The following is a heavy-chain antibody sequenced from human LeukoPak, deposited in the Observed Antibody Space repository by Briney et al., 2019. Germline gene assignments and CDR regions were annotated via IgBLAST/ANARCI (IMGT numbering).Heavy chain of an antibody. CDR2: IYSGGST. J-gene: IGHJ3*02. CDR1: GFTVSSNY. CDR3: AGEVYYGSGSYYNAAFDI. V-gene: IGHV3-66*01. D-gene: IGHD3-10*01. Sequence: GGSLRLPCAASGFTVSSNYMSWVRQAPGKGLEWVSVIYSGGSTYYADSVKGRFTISRDNSKNTLYLQMNSLRAEDTAVYYCAGEVYYGSGSYYNAAFDIWGQGTMVTVSS.